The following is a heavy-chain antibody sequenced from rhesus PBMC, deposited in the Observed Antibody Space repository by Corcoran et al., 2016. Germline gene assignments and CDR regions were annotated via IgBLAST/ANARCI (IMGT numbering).Heavy chain of an antibody. V-gene: IGHV4-147*01. J-gene: IGHJ5-2*02. CDR2: IYGGSGST. CDR1: GASISSNY. Sequence: QVQLQESGAGLVKPSETLPLTCAVSGASISSNYWSWIRQPPGKGLEWMGYIYGGSGSTSDTPSLKSRVAISEVTSKNQYSLKLSSVTAAGTAVYYCARVDEDDYVYYYTENSLDVWGRGVLVTVSS. D-gene: IGHD3-9*01. CDR3: ARVDEDDYVYYYTENSLDV.